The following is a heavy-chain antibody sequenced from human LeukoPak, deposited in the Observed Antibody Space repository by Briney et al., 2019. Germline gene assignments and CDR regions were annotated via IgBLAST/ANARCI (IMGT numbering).Heavy chain of an antibody. CDR1: GFTFSSHS. D-gene: IGHD3-3*01. J-gene: IGHJ4*02. CDR3: ARVVAYYDFWSGYREGRSFDY. CDR2: ISRSRNYI. V-gene: IGHV3-21*01. Sequence: GGSLRLSCAASGFTFSSHSMNWVSQALGKGLEGGSSISRSRNYIDYADLVKARFTISRDTPKNPLYLQMTSLRAEDTAVYYRARVVAYYDFWSGYREGRSFDYWGQGTLVTVSS.